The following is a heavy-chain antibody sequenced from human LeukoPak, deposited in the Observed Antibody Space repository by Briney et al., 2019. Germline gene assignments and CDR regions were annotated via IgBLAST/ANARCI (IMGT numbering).Heavy chain of an antibody. J-gene: IGHJ4*02. D-gene: IGHD3-3*01. CDR3: ARVGIRFVEQYYFDT. Sequence: GGSLRLSCAASGFTFSSFAMNWVRQAPGKGLEWVSYISTSSNTIHYADSVKGRFTISRDNAKNSLYLQMNSLRADDTAVYYCARVGIRFVEQYYFDTWGQGTLVTVSS. CDR1: GFTFSSFA. CDR2: ISTSSNTI. V-gene: IGHV3-48*04.